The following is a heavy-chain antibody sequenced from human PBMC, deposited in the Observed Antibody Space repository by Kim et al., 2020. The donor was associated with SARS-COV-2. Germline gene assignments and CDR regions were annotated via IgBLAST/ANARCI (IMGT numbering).Heavy chain of an antibody. Sequence: GGSLRLSCAASGFTFSDYWMHWVRQAPGKGLVWVSRINNDGTTTRYVDSVKGRFTISRDNAKNTLYLQMNSLRAEDTAVYYCARLYCSGGSCLPPDYWGQGTLVTVSS. V-gene: IGHV3-74*01. J-gene: IGHJ4*02. CDR1: GFTFSDYW. CDR2: INNDGTTT. CDR3: ARLYCSGGSCLPPDY. D-gene: IGHD2-15*01.